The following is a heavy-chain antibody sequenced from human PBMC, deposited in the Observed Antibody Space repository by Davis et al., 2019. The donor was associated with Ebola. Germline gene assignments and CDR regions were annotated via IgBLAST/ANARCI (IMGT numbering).Heavy chain of an antibody. CDR1: GGSFSGYY. V-gene: IGHV4-34*01. CDR3: ARQGQYDFWSGYSPSGFHV. J-gene: IGHJ4*02. D-gene: IGHD3-3*01. CDR2: INHSGST. Sequence: PSETLSLTCAVYGGSFSGYYWSWIRQPPGKGLEWIGEINHSGSTNYNPSLKSRVTISVDTSKNQFSLKLSSVTAADTAVYYCARQGQYDFWSGYSPSGFHVWGQGTLVTVSS.